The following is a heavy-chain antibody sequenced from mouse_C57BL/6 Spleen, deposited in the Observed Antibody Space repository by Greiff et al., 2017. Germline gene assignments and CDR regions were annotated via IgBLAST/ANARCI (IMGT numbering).Heavy chain of an antibody. Sequence: VKLVESGAELVRPGASVTLSCKASGYTFTDYEMHWVKQTPVHGLEWIGAIDPETGGTAYNQKFKGKAILTADKSSSTAYMELRSLTSEDSAVYYSNWGSAMDYWGQGTSVTVSS. CDR1: GYTFTDYE. D-gene: IGHD4-1*01. CDR3: NWGSAMDY. CDR2: IDPETGGT. V-gene: IGHV1-15*01. J-gene: IGHJ4*01.